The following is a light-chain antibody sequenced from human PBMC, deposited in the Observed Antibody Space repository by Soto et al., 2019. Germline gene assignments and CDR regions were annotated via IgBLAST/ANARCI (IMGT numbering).Light chain of an antibody. CDR1: QDTSNY. CDR2: DAS. Sequence: DIQMTQSPSSLSASVGDRVTITCQASQDTSNYLNWYQQKPGKAPKLLIYDASNLETGVPSRFSGSGSGTDFTFTISSLQPEDIATYYCQQYDNLLITFGQGTRREIK. CDR3: QQYDNLLIT. V-gene: IGKV1-33*01. J-gene: IGKJ5*01.